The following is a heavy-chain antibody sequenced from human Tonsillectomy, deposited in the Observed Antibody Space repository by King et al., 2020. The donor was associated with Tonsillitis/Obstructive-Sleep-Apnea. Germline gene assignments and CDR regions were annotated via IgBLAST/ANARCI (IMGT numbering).Heavy chain of an antibody. D-gene: IGHD5-18*01. CDR2: ISSSSSYT. V-gene: IGHV3-11*06. J-gene: IGHJ4*02. CDR1: GFTFSDYY. Sequence: HVQLVESGGGLVKPGGSLRLSCAASGFTFSDYYMSWIRQAPGKGLEWVSYISSSSSYTNYADSVKGRFTISRDNAKNSLYLQMNSLRAEDTAVYYCASVDRVDTAMGMEYYFDYWGQGTLVTVSS. CDR3: ASVDRVDTAMGMEYYFDY.